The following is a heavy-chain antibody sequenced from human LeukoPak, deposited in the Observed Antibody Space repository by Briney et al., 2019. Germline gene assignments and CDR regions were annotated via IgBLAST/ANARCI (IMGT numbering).Heavy chain of an antibody. J-gene: IGHJ4*02. CDR3: TRDADGDYEVVDY. CDR1: GFTFGDYG. Sequence: GGSLRLSCTVSGFTFGDYGMSWFRQAPGKGLEWVGLIRSKAYGGTTEYAASVKGRLTISRDDSKSIAYLQMNSLKTEDTAVYYCTRDADGDYEVVDYWGQGTLVIVSS. V-gene: IGHV3-49*03. D-gene: IGHD4-17*01. CDR2: IRSKAYGGTT.